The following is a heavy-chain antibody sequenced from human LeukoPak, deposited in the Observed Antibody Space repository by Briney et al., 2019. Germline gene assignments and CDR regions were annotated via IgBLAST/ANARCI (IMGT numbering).Heavy chain of an antibody. Sequence: PGGSLRLSCAASGFTFSSYGMHWVRQAPGKGLEWVAFIRYDGSNKYYADSVKGRFTISRDNSKNTLYLQMNSLRAEDTAVYYCAKDRVPYSSSPFQHWGQGTLVTVSS. CDR1: GFTFSSYG. D-gene: IGHD6-6*01. J-gene: IGHJ1*01. V-gene: IGHV3-30*02. CDR3: AKDRVPYSSSPFQH. CDR2: IRYDGSNK.